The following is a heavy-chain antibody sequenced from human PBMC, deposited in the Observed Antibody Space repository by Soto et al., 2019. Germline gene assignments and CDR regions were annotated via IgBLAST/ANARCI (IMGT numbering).Heavy chain of an antibody. CDR1: GGSISSYY. CDR2: IYTSGST. D-gene: IGHD3-10*01. J-gene: IGHJ5*02. CDR3: ARVSGVVRGVIAHNWFDP. Sequence: SETLSLTCTVSGGSISSYYWSWIRQPAGKGLEWIGRIYTSGSTNYNPSLKSRVTMSVDTSKNQFSLKLSSVTAADTAAYYCARVSGVVRGVIAHNWFDPWGQGTLVTVSS. V-gene: IGHV4-4*07.